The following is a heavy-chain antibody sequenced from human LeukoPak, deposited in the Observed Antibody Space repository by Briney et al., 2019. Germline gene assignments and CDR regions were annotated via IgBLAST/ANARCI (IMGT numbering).Heavy chain of an antibody. CDR2: IYYSGST. Sequence: PSETLSLTCTVSGGSISSSSYYWGWIRQPPGKGLEWIGSIYYSGSTYYNPSLKSRVTISVDTSKNQFSLKLSSVTAADTAVYYCASDSAAYYYDSSGQYEGYWGQGTLVTVSS. CDR1: GGSISSSSYY. D-gene: IGHD3-22*01. V-gene: IGHV4-39*01. CDR3: ASDSAAYYYDSSGQYEGY. J-gene: IGHJ4*02.